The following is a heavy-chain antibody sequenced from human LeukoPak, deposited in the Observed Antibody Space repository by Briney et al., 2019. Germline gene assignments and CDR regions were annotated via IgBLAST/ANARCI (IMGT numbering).Heavy chain of an antibody. CDR1: GFTFSSYW. D-gene: IGHD2-2*01. V-gene: IGHV3-7*03. J-gene: IGHJ4*02. CDR2: IKQDGSEK. Sequence: PGGSLRLSCAASGFTFSSYWMSWVRQAPGKGLEWVANIKQDGSEKHYVDSVKGRFTISRDNAKNSLYLQMNSLRAEDTAVYYCAREGPLYCSSTSCYAHYFDYWGQGTLVTVSS. CDR3: AREGPLYCSSTSCYAHYFDY.